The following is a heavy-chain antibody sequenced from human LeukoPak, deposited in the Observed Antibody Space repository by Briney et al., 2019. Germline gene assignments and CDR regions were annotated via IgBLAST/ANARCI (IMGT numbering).Heavy chain of an antibody. D-gene: IGHD2-21*02. J-gene: IGHJ3*02. Sequence: GGSLRLSCVASGFTFSSYAINWFRQAPGKGLEWVSAIRGSGSTTHYADSVKGRFTVSRDNSQNTLYLEMNSLRAEDTAIYYCAKGLGDFGRTGGFDIWGQGTMVTVSP. CDR2: IRGSGSTT. V-gene: IGHV3-23*01. CDR1: GFTFSSYA. CDR3: AKGLGDFGRTGGFDI.